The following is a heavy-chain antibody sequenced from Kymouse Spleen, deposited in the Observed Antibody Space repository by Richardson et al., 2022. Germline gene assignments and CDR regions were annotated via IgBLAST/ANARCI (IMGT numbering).Heavy chain of an antibody. CDR3: AKEVSRITGTSYYYYYGMDV. Sequence: QVQLVESGGGVVQPGRSLRLSCAASGFTFSSYGMHWVRQAPGKGLEWVAVISYDGSNKYYADSVKGRFTISRDNSKNTLYLQMNSLRAEDTAVYYCAKEVSRITGTSYYYYYGMDVWGQGTTVTVSS. J-gene: IGHJ6*02. CDR1: GFTFSSYG. CDR2: ISYDGSNK. D-gene: IGHD1-7*01. V-gene: IGHV3-30*18.